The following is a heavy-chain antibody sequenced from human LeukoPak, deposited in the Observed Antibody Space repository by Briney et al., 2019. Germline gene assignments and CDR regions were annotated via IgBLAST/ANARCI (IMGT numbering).Heavy chain of an antibody. D-gene: IGHD3-10*01. CDR2: INHSGST. CDR1: GGSFSGYY. J-gene: IGHJ6*03. V-gene: IGHV4-34*01. Sequence: PSETLSLTCAVYGGSFSGYYWSWIRQPPGKGLEWIGEINHSGSTNYNPSLKSRVTISVDTSKNQFSLKLSSVTAADTAVYYCASVLKYYGSGSYYPWSTGRYYMDVWGKGTTVTVSS. CDR3: ASVLKYYGSGSYYPWSTGRYYMDV.